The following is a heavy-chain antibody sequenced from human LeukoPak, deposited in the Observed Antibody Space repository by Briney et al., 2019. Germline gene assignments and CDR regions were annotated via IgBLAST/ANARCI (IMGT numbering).Heavy chain of an antibody. CDR1: GFTFSTYG. V-gene: IGHV3-30*18. CDR2: MSNDGNSK. J-gene: IGHJ4*02. Sequence: GRSLRLSCAASGFTFSTYGMHWVRQAPGKGLEWVAVMSNDGNSKFYGDSVKGRFTISRDNSKNTLYLQMNSLRAEDTAVYYCAKGPGWELTLFDYWGQGTLVTVSS. CDR3: AKGPGWELTLFDY. D-gene: IGHD1-26*01.